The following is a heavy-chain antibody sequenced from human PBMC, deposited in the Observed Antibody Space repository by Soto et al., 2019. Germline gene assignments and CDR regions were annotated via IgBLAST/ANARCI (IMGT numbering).Heavy chain of an antibody. CDR2: ISGSGGST. Sequence: PGGSLRLSCAASGFTFSSYAMSWVRQAPGKGLEWVSAISGSGGSTYYADSVKGRFTISRDNSKNTLYLQMNSLRAEDTAVYYCAKVRGYSNSVLTYYYYGMDVWGQGTTVTVSS. V-gene: IGHV3-23*01. D-gene: IGHD4-4*01. CDR1: GFTFSSYA. CDR3: AKVRGYSNSVLTYYYYGMDV. J-gene: IGHJ6*02.